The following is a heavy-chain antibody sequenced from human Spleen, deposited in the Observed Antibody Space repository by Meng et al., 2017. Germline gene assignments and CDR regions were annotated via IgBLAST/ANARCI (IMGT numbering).Heavy chain of an antibody. J-gene: IGHJ3*02. Sequence: GGSLRLSCAASVFTFDDYGMSWVRQAPGKGLEWVSGINWNGGSTGYADSVKGRFTISRDNSKNTLYLQMNSLRAEDTAVYYCARTIFGVVSDAFDIWGQGTMVTVSS. CDR1: VFTFDDYG. V-gene: IGHV3-20*04. CDR2: INWNGGST. D-gene: IGHD3-3*01. CDR3: ARTIFGVVSDAFDI.